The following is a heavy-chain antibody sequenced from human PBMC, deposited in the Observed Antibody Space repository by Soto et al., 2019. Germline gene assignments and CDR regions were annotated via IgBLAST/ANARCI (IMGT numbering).Heavy chain of an antibody. V-gene: IGHV4-59*01. J-gene: IGHJ5*02. CDR2: IYYSGST. CDR1: GGSITGYY. Sequence: SETLSLTCTVSGGSITGYYWSWIRQPPGKGLEWIGYIYYSGSTNYNPSLKSRVTISVDTSKNQFSLKLSSVTAADTAVYYCATTPGIAVAATNWFHPWGRGTLVTV. D-gene: IGHD6-19*01. CDR3: ATTPGIAVAATNWFHP.